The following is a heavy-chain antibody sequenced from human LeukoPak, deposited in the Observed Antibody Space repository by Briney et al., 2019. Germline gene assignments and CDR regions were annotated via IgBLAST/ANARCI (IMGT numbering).Heavy chain of an antibody. Sequence: GGSLRLSCAASGFTFSDYYMSWIRQAPGKGLEWVSDIIGSGTTTYYADSVKGRFTISRDNSKNTLYLQMNSLRAEDTAVYYCARALGGIDDYWGQGTLVTVSS. CDR3: ARALGGIDDY. CDR2: IIGSGTTT. J-gene: IGHJ4*02. D-gene: IGHD1-26*01. V-gene: IGHV3-11*01. CDR1: GFTFSDYY.